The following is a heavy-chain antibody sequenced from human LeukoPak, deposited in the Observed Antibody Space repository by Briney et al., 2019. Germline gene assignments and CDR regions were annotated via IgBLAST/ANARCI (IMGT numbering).Heavy chain of an antibody. CDR3: TTSHRGV. V-gene: IGHV3-15*07. CDR1: GFTFSTAW. CDR2: IKSKTDGGTT. Sequence: GGSLRLSCAASGFTFSTAWMNWVRQAPGKGLEWVGRIKSKTDGGTTDHAEPAKGRFTISRDDSRNMLYLQMSSLKTEDTAVYYCTTSHRGVWGQGTMVTVSS. J-gene: IGHJ3*01.